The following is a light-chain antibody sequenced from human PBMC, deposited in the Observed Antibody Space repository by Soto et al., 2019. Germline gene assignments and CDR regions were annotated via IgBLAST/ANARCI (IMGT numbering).Light chain of an antibody. Sequence: QSALTQPASVSGSPGQSITISCTGTSSDVGGYNYVSWYHQHPGKAPKLMIYEVSNRPSGASNRFSGSKSGNTASLTISGLQAEDEADYYCSSYTGSHTYVFGSGTKLTVL. CDR2: EVS. V-gene: IGLV2-14*01. CDR1: SSDVGGYNY. CDR3: SSYTGSHTYV. J-gene: IGLJ1*01.